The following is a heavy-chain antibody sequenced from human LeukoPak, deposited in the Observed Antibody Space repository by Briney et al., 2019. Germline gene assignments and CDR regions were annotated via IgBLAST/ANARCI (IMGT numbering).Heavy chain of an antibody. CDR3: ARGVSGGDILTGSAFDY. V-gene: IGHV4-34*01. D-gene: IGHD3-9*01. J-gene: IGHJ4*02. CDR2: INHSGST. CDR1: GGSFSGYY. Sequence: PSETLSLTCAVYGGSFSGYYWSWIRQPPGKGLEWIGEINHSGSTNYNLSLKSRVTISVDTSKNQFSLKLSSVTAADTAVYYCARGVSGGDILTGSAFDYWGQGTLVTVSS.